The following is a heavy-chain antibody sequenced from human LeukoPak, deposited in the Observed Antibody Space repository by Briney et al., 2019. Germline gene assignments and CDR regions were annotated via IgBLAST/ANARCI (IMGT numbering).Heavy chain of an antibody. V-gene: IGHV1-2*02. D-gene: IGHD3-22*01. CDR1: GYTFTGYY. CDR3: ARGYYDSSGYYGSRDAFDI. Sequence: ASVKVSCKASGYTFTGYYIHWVRQAPGQGLEWMGWINPNTGGTNYAQKLQGRVTMTTDTSTSTAYMELRSLRSDDTAVYYCARGYYDSSGYYGSRDAFDIWGQGTMVTVSS. J-gene: IGHJ3*02. CDR2: INPNTGGT.